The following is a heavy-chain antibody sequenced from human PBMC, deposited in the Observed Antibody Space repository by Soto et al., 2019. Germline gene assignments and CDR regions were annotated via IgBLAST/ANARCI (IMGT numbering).Heavy chain of an antibody. D-gene: IGHD2-15*01. V-gene: IGHV3-23*01. Sequence: EVQLLESGGGLVQPGGSLRLSCAASGFTFSSYAMSWVRQAPGKGLEWVSAISGSGGSTYYADSVKGRFTIYRDNSKNTLYLQMNSLRAEDTDVHYCAKERKYCSGGSCYRGYFQHWGQGTLVTVSS. J-gene: IGHJ1*01. CDR1: GFTFSSYA. CDR2: ISGSGGST. CDR3: AKERKYCSGGSCYRGYFQH.